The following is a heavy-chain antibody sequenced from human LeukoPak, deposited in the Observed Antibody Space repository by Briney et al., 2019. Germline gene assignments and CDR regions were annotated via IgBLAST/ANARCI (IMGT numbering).Heavy chain of an antibody. CDR1: GGSISSSSYY. Sequence: SETLSLTCTVSGGSISSSSYYWGWIRQPPGKGLEWIGSIYYSGSTYYNPSLKSRVTISVDTSKNQFSLKLSSVTAADTAVYYCARATDCSSTSCPLRYFDYWGQGTLVTVSS. CDR3: ARATDCSSTSCPLRYFDY. D-gene: IGHD2-2*01. J-gene: IGHJ4*02. CDR2: IYYSGST. V-gene: IGHV4-39*07.